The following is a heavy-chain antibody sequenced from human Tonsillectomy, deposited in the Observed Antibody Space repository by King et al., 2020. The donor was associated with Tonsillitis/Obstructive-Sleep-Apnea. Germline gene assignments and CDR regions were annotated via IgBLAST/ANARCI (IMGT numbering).Heavy chain of an antibody. CDR1: GGSISSYY. Sequence: VQLQESGPGLVKPSETLSLTCTVSGGSISSYYWSWIRQPPGKGLEWIGYIYNSGSTNYNPSLKSRVTISVDTSKNPFSLKLSSVTAADTAVYYCARDSTSAVGEDGNWFDPWGQGTLVTVSS. J-gene: IGHJ5*02. CDR2: IYNSGST. CDR3: ARDSTSAVGEDGNWFDP. V-gene: IGHV4-59*01. D-gene: IGHD3-10*01.